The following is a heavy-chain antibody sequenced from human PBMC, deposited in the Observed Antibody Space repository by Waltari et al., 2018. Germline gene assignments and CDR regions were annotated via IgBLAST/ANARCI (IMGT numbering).Heavy chain of an antibody. J-gene: IGHJ4*02. CDR3: ARGTYYYGSGSYPF. Sequence: QLQLQESGPGLVKPSETLSLTCTVSGGSISSSSYYWGWIRPPPGKGLEWIGSIYYSGSTYYNPSLKSRVTISVDTSKNQFSLKLSSVTAADTAVYYCARGTYYYGSGSYPFWGQGTLVTVSS. CDR1: GGSISSSSYY. CDR2: IYYSGST. D-gene: IGHD3-10*01. V-gene: IGHV4-39*07.